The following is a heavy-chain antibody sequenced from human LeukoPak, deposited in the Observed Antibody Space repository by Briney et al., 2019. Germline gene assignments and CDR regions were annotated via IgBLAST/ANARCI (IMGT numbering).Heavy chain of an antibody. CDR1: GFTFKLYW. CDR2: INHDGSDT. J-gene: IGHJ4*02. CDR3: TKDRPTWPIDY. Sequence: GGSLRLSCAASGFTFKLYWMHWVRQVPGRGPVWVSRINHDGSDTIYADSVRGRFTISRDNSKNTMYLQMNSLRAEDTAVYYCTKDRPTWPIDYWGQGTLVTVSS. D-gene: IGHD5-12*01. V-gene: IGHV3-74*01.